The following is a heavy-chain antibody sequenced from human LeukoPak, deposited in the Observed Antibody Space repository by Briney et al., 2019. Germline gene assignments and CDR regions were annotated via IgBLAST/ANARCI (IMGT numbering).Heavy chain of an antibody. CDR2: IKQDGSEK. CDR3: ARERSYDSSGYYPLKTRNYFDY. Sequence: PGGSLRLSCAASGFTFSSYWMSWVRQAPGKGLEWVANIKQDGSEKYYVDSVKGRFTISRDNAKNSLYLQMNSLRAEDTAVYYCARERSYDSSGYYPLKTRNYFDYWGQGTLVTVSS. V-gene: IGHV3-7*01. J-gene: IGHJ4*02. CDR1: GFTFSSYW. D-gene: IGHD3-22*01.